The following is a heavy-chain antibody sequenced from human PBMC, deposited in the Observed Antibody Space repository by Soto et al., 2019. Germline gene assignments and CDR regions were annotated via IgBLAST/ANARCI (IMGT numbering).Heavy chain of an antibody. J-gene: IGHJ4*02. CDR2: INPSGGST. V-gene: IGHV1-46*01. D-gene: IGHD6-19*01. Sequence: QVQLVQSGAEVKKPGASVKVSCKASGYTFTSYYMHWVRQAPGQGLEWMGIINPSGGSTSYAQKFQGRVTMTRDTSTSTVYMELSRLRSEDTAVYYCARVLWGVSSGWDLGYWGQGTLVTVSS. CDR1: GYTFTSYY. CDR3: ARVLWGVSSGWDLGY.